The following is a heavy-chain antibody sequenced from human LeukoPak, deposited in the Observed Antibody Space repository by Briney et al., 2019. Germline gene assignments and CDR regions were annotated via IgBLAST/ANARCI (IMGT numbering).Heavy chain of an antibody. D-gene: IGHD3-9*01. V-gene: IGHV4-61*08. CDR3: ARGVVLTGYPLDF. CDR2: IYYSGTT. Sequence: SETLSLTCTVSGGSISSGGYYWSWIRQPPGKGLEWVGFIYYSGTTDYNPSLKSRVTISVDTSKKQFSLKLSSVTAADTAVYYCARGVVLTGYPLDFWGRGTLVTVSS. CDR1: GGSISSGGYY. J-gene: IGHJ4*02.